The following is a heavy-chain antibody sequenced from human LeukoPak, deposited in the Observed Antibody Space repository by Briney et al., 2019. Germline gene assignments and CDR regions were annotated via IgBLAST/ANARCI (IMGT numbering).Heavy chain of an antibody. J-gene: IGHJ4*02. CDR1: GGTFSSYA. D-gene: IGHD5-18*01. CDR2: IIPILGIA. Sequence: ASVKVSCKASGGTFSSYAISWVRQAPGQGLEWMGRIIPILGIANYAQKFQGRVTITADKSTSTAYMELSSLRSEDTAVYYCATPSGGYSYGLFDYWGQGTLVTVSS. CDR3: ATPSGGYSYGLFDY. V-gene: IGHV1-69*04.